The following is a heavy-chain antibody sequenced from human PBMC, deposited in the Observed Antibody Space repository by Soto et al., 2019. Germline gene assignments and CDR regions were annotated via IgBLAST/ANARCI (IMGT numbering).Heavy chain of an antibody. V-gene: IGHV4-31*03. J-gene: IGHJ6*02. CDR3: ARDSTVTTTLLDV. CDR2: IYYSGST. Sequence: QVQLQESGPGLVKPSQTLSLSCTVSGGSISSGGNYWSWLRQHPGKGLEWIGYIYYSGSTYYNPSLKSRVTISVDTSKNQFSLKLSSLTAADTAVYYCARDSTVTTTLLDVWGQGTTVIVSS. D-gene: IGHD4-17*01. CDR1: GGSISSGGNY.